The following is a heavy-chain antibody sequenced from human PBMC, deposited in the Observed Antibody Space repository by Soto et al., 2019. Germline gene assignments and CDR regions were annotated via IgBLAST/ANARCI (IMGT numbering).Heavy chain of an antibody. Sequence: QVQLVQSGAEVKKPGASMRVSCRTSGYTFTSHVIHWVRQAPGQGLEWMGWINTGNGNTRYSETFEGRVTITRDTSANTVYMELSSLRSEDTAVYYCARDRYYYYDTSGYFSYWGQGTLVTVSS. V-gene: IGHV1-3*04. CDR2: INTGNGNT. CDR1: GYTFTSHV. CDR3: ARDRYYYYDTSGYFSY. D-gene: IGHD3-22*01. J-gene: IGHJ4*02.